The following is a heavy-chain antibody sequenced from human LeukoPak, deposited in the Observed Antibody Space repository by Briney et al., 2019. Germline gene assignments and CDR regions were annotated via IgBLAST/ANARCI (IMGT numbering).Heavy chain of an antibody. V-gene: IGHV5-51*01. CDR3: ARKMTTQRSNFDY. Sequence: GESLKISCKGSGYSFTSYWISWVRQMPGKGLEWMGIIYPGDSDTRYSPSFQGQVTISADKSISTAYLQWSSLKASDTAMYYCARKMTTQRSNFDYWGQGTLVTVSS. CDR1: GYSFTSYW. J-gene: IGHJ4*02. CDR2: IYPGDSDT. D-gene: IGHD5-24*01.